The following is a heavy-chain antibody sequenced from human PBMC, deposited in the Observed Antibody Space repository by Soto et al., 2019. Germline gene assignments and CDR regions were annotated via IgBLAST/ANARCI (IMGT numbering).Heavy chain of an antibody. J-gene: IGHJ6*02. Sequence: SETLSLTCTVSGGSISSGGYYWSWIRQHPGKGLEWIGYIYYSGSTYYSPSLKSRVTISVDTSKNQFSLKLSSVTAADTAVYYCARGEIGNGYGMDVWGQGTTVTVSS. D-gene: IGHD2-8*01. CDR3: ARGEIGNGYGMDV. CDR2: IYYSGST. CDR1: GGSISSGGYY. V-gene: IGHV4-31*03.